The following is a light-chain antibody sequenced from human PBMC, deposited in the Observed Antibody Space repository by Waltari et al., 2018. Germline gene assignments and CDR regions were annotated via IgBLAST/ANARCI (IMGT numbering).Light chain of an antibody. CDR1: SSDVGGYNH. CDR2: EVP. V-gene: IGLV2-14*01. Sequence: QSALTQPASVSASPGQSITISCTGTSSDVGGYNHVSWYQQHPGQAPQLIFSEVPNRPSGLSVRFPASKSGNTASLAISGLQGEDEADYYCSSFSSRGTLVVFGGGTKLTVL. CDR3: SSFSSRGTLVV. J-gene: IGLJ3*02.